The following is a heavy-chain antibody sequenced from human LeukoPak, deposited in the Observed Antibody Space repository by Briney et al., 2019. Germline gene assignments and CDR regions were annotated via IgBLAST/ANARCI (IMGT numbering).Heavy chain of an antibody. CDR3: ARTSIAARYPLFYY. J-gene: IGHJ4*02. D-gene: IGHD6-6*01. Sequence: GASVKVSCKVSGYTLTELSMHWVRQAPGKGLEWMGGFDPEDGETIYAQKFQGRVTMTEDTSTDTAYMELSSLRSEDTAVYYCARTSIAARYPLFYYWGQGTLVTVSS. CDR2: FDPEDGET. V-gene: IGHV1-24*01. CDR1: GYTLTELS.